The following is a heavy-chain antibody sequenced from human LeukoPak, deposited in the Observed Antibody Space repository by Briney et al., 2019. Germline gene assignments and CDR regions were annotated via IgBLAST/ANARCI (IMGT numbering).Heavy chain of an antibody. J-gene: IGHJ3*02. D-gene: IGHD2-2*01. CDR2: IFTTGST. Sequence: PSETLSLTCTVSGGSISSGSYYWSWIRQPAGKGLEWIGRIFTTGSTNYNPSLKSRVTISVDSSKNQFSLKLSSVTAADTAVYYCARGRSCSGTSCSYDAFDIWGQGIMVTVSS. CDR3: ARGRSCSGTSCSYDAFDI. V-gene: IGHV4-61*02. CDR1: GGSISSGSYY.